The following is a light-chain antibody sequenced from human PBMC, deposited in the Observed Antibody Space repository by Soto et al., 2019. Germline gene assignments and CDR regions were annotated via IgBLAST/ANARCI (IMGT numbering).Light chain of an antibody. CDR2: GAS. J-gene: IGKJ4*01. V-gene: IGKV3-15*01. CDR1: PSISTN. Sequence: EIVMTQSPATLSVSPGERATLSCRASPSISTNLAWYQQKPGQAPRLLISGASTRATGIPARFSGSGSGTEFTLTISSLQSEDFAVYYCQQYNSWPPLTFGGGTKVEIK. CDR3: QQYNSWPPLT.